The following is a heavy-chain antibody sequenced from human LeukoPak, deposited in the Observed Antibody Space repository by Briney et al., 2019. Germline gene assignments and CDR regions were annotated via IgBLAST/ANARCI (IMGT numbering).Heavy chain of an antibody. Sequence: GESLKISYKGAAYKFSNYWIAWVRQRPGEDLEWMGIIYPDDSDIRYSPSFQGQVTISADKSISTAYLQWTSLKASDTAIYYCARRDTTYFDYWGQGSLVTVSS. D-gene: IGHD1-1*01. CDR2: IYPDDSDI. CDR1: AYKFSNYW. V-gene: IGHV5-51*01. CDR3: ARRDTTYFDY. J-gene: IGHJ4*02.